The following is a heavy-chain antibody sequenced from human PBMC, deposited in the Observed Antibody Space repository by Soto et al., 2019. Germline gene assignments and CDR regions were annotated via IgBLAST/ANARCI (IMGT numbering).Heavy chain of an antibody. CDR2: ISSSSSYI. Sequence: LGGSLRLSCAASGFTFSSYSMNWVRQAPGKGLEWVSSISSSSSYIYYADSVKGRFTISRDNAKNSLYLQMNSLRAEDTAVYYCARAPSIAARGYYYYGMDVWGQGTTVTVSS. CDR1: GFTFSSYS. V-gene: IGHV3-21*01. J-gene: IGHJ6*02. D-gene: IGHD6-6*01. CDR3: ARAPSIAARGYYYYGMDV.